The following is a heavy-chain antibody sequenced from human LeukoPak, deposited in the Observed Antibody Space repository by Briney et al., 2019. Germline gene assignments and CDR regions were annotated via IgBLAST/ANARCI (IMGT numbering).Heavy chain of an antibody. CDR3: AKKGGYDMGPTGEVLDY. CDR2: ISGSGGST. CDR1: GFTFGSYA. D-gene: IGHD5-12*01. J-gene: IGHJ4*02. V-gene: IGHV3-23*01. Sequence: GGSLRLSCAASGFTFGSYAMSWVRQAPGKGLEWVSAISGSGGSTYYADSVKGRFTISRDNSKNTLYLQMNSLRAEDTAVYYCAKKGGYDMGPTGEVLDYWGQGTLVTVSS.